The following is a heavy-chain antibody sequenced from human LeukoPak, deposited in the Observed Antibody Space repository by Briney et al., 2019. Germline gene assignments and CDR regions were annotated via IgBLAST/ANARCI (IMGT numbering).Heavy chain of an antibody. CDR3: ARLPAYCSTTSCSFDS. CDR2: IYYSGST. D-gene: IGHD2-2*01. CDR1: GDSISSSSYY. V-gene: IGHV4-39*05. Sequence: SETPSLTCTVSGDSISSSSYYWGWIRQPPGKGLEWIGNIYYSGSTYYNPSLKSRVTISVDTSKNQFSLKLTSVTAAVTAVYYCARLPAYCSTTSCSFDSWGQGTLVAVSS. J-gene: IGHJ4*02.